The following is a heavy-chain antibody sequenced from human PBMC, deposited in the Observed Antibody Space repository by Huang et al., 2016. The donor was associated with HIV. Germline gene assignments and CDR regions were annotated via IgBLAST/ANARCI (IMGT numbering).Heavy chain of an antibody. Sequence: QGRLQQWGAGMFKPSETLSLTCAVYGGSFSRYYWTWVRQPPGRGLEWIGEISQSGTTNYNTALESRVTISGDTSKNQFSLRLTSVTAADTATYFCARAPAGNDYSLYNYYGLDIWGQGTSVTVSS. CDR2: ISQSGTT. J-gene: IGHJ6*02. V-gene: IGHV4-34*01. D-gene: IGHD2-15*01. CDR1: GGSFSRYY. CDR3: ARAPAGNDYSLYNYYGLDI.